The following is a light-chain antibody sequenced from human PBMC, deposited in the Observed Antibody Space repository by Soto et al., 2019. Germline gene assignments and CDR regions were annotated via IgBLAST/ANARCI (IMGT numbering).Light chain of an antibody. CDR3: QTWGSGIHVG. CDR2: VNSDGSH. J-gene: IGLJ2*01. V-gene: IGLV4-69*01. Sequence: QLVLTQSPSASASLGASVKLTCTLSSGHSSYAIAWHQQQPEKGPRYLMKVNSDGSHSKGDGIPDRFSGSSSGAERYLTISSLQSEDEGDYYWQTWGSGIHVGFGGGTKLTVL. CDR1: SGHSSYA.